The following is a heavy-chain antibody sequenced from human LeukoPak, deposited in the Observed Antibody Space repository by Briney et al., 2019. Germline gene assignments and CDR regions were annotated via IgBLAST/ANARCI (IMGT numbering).Heavy chain of an antibody. CDR3: AKASSSSWPYYYYYYMDV. V-gene: IGHV3-23*01. CDR2: ISGSGGST. Sequence: GGSLRLSCAASGFTFSSYGMHWVRQAPGKGLEWVSAISGSGGSTYYADSVKGRFTISRDNSKNTLYLQMNSLRAEDTAVYYCAKASSSSWPYYYYYYMDVWGKGTTVTVSS. J-gene: IGHJ6*03. D-gene: IGHD6-13*01. CDR1: GFTFSSYG.